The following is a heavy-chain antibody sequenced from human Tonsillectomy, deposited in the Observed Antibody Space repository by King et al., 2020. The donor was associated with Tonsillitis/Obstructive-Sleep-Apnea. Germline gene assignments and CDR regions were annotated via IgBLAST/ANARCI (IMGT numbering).Heavy chain of an antibody. CDR2: IGTAGDT. V-gene: IGHV3-13*04. J-gene: IGHJ4*02. CDR3: ARGSGFRRGYYDGSGYFDS. CDR1: GFTFSSYD. Sequence: VQLVESGGGLVQPGESLRLSCAASGFTFSSYDMHWVRHATGKGLEWVSRIGTAGDTYYPGSVKGRFTISRENAQNSLYLHMNSLRAGDTAVYYCARGSGFRRGYYDGSGYFDSWGQGTLVTVSS. D-gene: IGHD3-22*01.